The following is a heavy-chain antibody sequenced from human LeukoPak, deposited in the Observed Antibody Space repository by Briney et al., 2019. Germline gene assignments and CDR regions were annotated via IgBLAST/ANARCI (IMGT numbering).Heavy chain of an antibody. J-gene: IGHJ5*02. Sequence: SETLSLTCTVSGGSISSYYWSWIRQPAGKGLEWIGRIYTSGSTNYNPSLKSRVTMSVGTSKNQFSLKLSSVTAADTAVYYCARELSSSWYPAQYNWFDPWGQGTLVTVSS. D-gene: IGHD6-13*01. CDR3: ARELSSSWYPAQYNWFDP. CDR1: GGSISSYY. CDR2: IYTSGST. V-gene: IGHV4-4*07.